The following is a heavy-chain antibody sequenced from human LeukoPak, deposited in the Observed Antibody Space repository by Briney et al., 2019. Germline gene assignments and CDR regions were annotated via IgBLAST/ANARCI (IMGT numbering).Heavy chain of an antibody. Sequence: GSLRLSCAASGFTFSSYSMNWVRQAPGKGLEWVSSISSSSSYIYYADSVKGRFTISRDNAKNSLYLQMNSLRAEDTAVYYCAKDREEWEPHAFDIWGQGTMVTVSS. CDR1: GFTFSSYS. CDR2: ISSSSSYI. V-gene: IGHV3-21*01. CDR3: AKDREEWEPHAFDI. D-gene: IGHD1-26*01. J-gene: IGHJ3*02.